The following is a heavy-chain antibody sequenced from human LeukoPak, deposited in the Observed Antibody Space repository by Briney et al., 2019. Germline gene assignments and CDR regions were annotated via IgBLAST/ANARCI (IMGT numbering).Heavy chain of an antibody. Sequence: GESLKISCKGSGYSFTTYWIGWVRQMPGKGLEWMGVIYPGDSDTRYCPSFQGQVTISADKSIRTAYLQWSSLRASDTAMYYCARQDDFWSGYQNAFDIWGQGTMVTVSS. D-gene: IGHD3-3*01. CDR3: ARQDDFWSGYQNAFDI. CDR2: IYPGDSDT. J-gene: IGHJ3*02. CDR1: GYSFTTYW. V-gene: IGHV5-51*01.